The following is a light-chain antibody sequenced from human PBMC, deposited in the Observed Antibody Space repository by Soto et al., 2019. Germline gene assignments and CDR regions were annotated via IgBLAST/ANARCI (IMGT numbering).Light chain of an antibody. CDR1: SSNIGHNY. CDR3: GTWDSSLSAVV. Sequence: QSVLTQPPSVSAAPGQKVTISCSGSSSNIGHNYVSWYQHLPGTAPKLLIYDNSKRPSGIPDRFSGSKSGTSATLGITGLQTGDEADYYCGTWDSSLSAVVFGGGTKLTVL. J-gene: IGLJ2*01. CDR2: DNS. V-gene: IGLV1-51*01.